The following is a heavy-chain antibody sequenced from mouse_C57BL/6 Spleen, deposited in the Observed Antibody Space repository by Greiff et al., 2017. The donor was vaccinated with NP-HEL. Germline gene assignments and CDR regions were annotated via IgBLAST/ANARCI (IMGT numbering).Heavy chain of an antibody. CDR2: ISSGSSTI. CDR3: SRSHCCSSFWFAD. Sequence: EVNVVESGGGLVKPGGSLKLSCAASGFTFSDYGMHWVRQAPEKGLEWVAYISSGSSTIYYADTVKGRFTISRDNAKNTLFLQMTSLRSEDTDMEYCSRSHCCSSFWFADWGHWTLVTVSA. J-gene: IGHJ3*01. V-gene: IGHV5-17*01. D-gene: IGHD1-1*01. CDR1: GFTFSDYG.